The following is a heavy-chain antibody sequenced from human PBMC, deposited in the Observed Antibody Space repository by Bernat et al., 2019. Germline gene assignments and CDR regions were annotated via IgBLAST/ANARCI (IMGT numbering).Heavy chain of an antibody. D-gene: IGHD2-2*01. CDR3: AKYGTSRAVRYFDL. V-gene: IGHV3-23*01. J-gene: IGHJ2*01. CDR1: VFTFSTYA. CDR2: IAGDGGGI. Sequence: SCASSVFTFSTYAMTLVRQAPGKGLEWVSVIAGDGGGIHHADSVKGRFTISRDNSKNTLSLHMNSLRVEDTAVYDFAKYGTSRAVRYFDLWGRGTLV.